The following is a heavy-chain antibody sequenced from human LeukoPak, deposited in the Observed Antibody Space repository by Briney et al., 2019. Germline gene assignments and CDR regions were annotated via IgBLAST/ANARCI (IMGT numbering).Heavy chain of an antibody. V-gene: IGHV3-74*01. CDR3: AKDHYWSIDY. J-gene: IGHJ4*02. Sequence: GGSLRLSCAASGFTFSTYAMSWVRHAPGQGLVWVSRIKGDGISTNYADSVKGRFTISRDIAKNTLYLQMNSLRAEDTGVYYCAKDHYWSIDYWGRGTLVTVSS. D-gene: IGHD3-3*01. CDR2: IKGDGIST. CDR1: GFTFSTYA.